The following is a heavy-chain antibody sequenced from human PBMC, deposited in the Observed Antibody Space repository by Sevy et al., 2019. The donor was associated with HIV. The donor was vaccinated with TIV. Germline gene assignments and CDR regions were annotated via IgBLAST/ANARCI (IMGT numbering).Heavy chain of an antibody. CDR3: ALDLTRGLMNV. CDR1: GFTFSSYA. D-gene: IGHD3-10*01. V-gene: IGHV3-30-3*01. Sequence: GGSLRLSCAASGFTFSSYAMHWVRQAPGKGLEWVAVISYDGSNKYYADSVKGRFTISRDNSKNTLYLQMNSLRGEDMAVYYLALDLTRGLMNVGGQVTTVTFSS. CDR2: ISYDGSNK. J-gene: IGHJ6*02.